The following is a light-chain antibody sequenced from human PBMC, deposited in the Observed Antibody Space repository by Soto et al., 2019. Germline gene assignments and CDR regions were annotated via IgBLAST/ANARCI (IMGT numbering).Light chain of an antibody. CDR3: QQTRNPPYT. CDR1: YDIVDW. V-gene: IGKV1D-12*01. J-gene: IGKJ2*01. Sequence: QSPSSVSASVGDTVTITCRADYDIVDWLGWYQQRPGKAPKLLIYNVSKLQSGVPARFSGSGSGTHFTLTISSLQPEDSAYYYCQQTRNPPYTFGQGTKVEIK. CDR2: NVS.